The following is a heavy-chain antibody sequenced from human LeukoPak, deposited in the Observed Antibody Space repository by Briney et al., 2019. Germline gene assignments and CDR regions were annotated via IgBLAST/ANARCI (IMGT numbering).Heavy chain of an antibody. CDR2: IRYDGSNK. D-gene: IGHD3-10*01. CDR1: GFTFSSYG. V-gene: IGHV3-30*02. CDR3: AKNVGFGSPLYFDN. Sequence: GGSLRLSCAASGFTFSSYGMHWVRQAPGKGLEWVAFIRYDGSNKYYADSVKGRFTISRDNSKNTLYLQMNSLRAEDTAVYYCAKNVGFGSPLYFDNSGEGTLVTVSS. J-gene: IGHJ4*02.